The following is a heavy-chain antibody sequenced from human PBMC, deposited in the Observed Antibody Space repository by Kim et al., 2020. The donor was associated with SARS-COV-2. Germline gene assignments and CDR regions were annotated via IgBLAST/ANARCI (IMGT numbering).Heavy chain of an antibody. J-gene: IGHJ4*02. V-gene: IGHV3-11*01. Sequence: YADSVKGRFSISRDNAKNSLYLEMNSLGADDTAVYYCAKDRGDGYNFGPDYWGQGTQVTVSS. CDR3: AKDRGDGYNFGPDY. D-gene: IGHD5-12*01.